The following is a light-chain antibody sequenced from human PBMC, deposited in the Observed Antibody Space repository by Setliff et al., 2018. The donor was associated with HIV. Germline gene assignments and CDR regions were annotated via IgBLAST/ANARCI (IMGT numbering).Light chain of an antibody. CDR1: SSNIGSNT. CDR2: NNN. V-gene: IGLV1-44*01. Sequence: QSVLTQPHSASGTPGQRVTISCSGSSSNIGSNTVNWYQQLPGTAPKLLIYNNNQRPSGVPDRFSGSKSGTSASLAISGLQSEDEADYYCAPWDDSLNGVVFGGGTKSPS. CDR3: APWDDSLNGVV. J-gene: IGLJ2*01.